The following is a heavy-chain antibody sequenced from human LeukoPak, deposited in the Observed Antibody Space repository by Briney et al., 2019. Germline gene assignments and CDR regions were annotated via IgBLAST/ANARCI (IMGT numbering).Heavy chain of an antibody. Sequence: SETLSLTCTVSGGSMTSYYWSWIRQPPGKELEWIGYIYYRGSTDYNPSLKSRVTISVDTSKKQFALKLSSVTAADTAVYFCARGGHESPYYMDVWGKGTTVTISS. CDR2: IYYRGST. CDR1: GGSMTSYY. CDR3: ARGGHESPYYMDV. J-gene: IGHJ6*03. V-gene: IGHV4-59*01.